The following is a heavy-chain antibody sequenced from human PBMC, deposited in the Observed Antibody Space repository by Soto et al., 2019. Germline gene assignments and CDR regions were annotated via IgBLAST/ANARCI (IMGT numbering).Heavy chain of an antibody. Sequence: VLSLRLSCAAGGFRFCRSWMCWVRKAPGEGLKWVASISPDGRTTYYVDSVKGRFTISRDNAGNSVYLQMNSLRVEDTAIFYCASLLGSVTTFDNWGQGTLVTVSS. CDR3: ASLLGSVTTFDN. J-gene: IGHJ4*02. CDR1: GFRFCRSW. D-gene: IGHD1-1*01. CDR2: ISPDGRTT. V-gene: IGHV3-7*01.